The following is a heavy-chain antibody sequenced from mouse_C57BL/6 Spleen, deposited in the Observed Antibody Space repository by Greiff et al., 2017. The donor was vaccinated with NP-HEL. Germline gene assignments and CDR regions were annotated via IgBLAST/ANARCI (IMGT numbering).Heavy chain of an antibody. D-gene: IGHD1-1*01. J-gene: IGHJ1*03. CDR3: ARNRVRYSYWYFDV. V-gene: IGHV1-52*01. CDR2: IDPTDSDT. Sequence: VQLQQPGAELVRPGSSVKLSCKASGYTFTSYWMHWVKQRPVQGLEWIGKIDPTDSDTNYNQKFKDKATLTVDKSSSTAYMQLSSLTSEDSAVYYCARNRVRYSYWYFDVWGTGTTVTVSS. CDR1: GYTFTSYW.